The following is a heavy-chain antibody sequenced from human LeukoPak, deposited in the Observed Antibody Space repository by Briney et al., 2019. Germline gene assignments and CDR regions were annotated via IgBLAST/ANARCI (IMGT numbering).Heavy chain of an antibody. CDR3: ARDSDYGDLIFDY. Sequence: GGALRLSCAASGFTFSSYDMNWVRQAPGKGLEWGSYIRSSSSSIYYADSVKGRFTISRDNAKNSLYLQMNSLRAEDTAVYYCARDSDYGDLIFDYWGQGTLVSVSS. V-gene: IGHV3-48*01. J-gene: IGHJ4*02. CDR2: IRSSSSSI. CDR1: GFTFSSYD. D-gene: IGHD4-17*01.